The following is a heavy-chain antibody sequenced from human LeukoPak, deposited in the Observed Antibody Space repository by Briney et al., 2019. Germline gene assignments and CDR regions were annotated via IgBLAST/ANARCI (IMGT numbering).Heavy chain of an antibody. CDR2: INHSGST. CDR3: ARDSSIAAAVSAFGY. CDR1: GGSFSGYY. Sequence: SETLSLTCAVYGGSFSGYYWSWIRQPPGKGLEWIGEINHSGSTNYNPSLKSRVTISVDTSKNQFSLKLSSVTAADTAVYYCARDSSIAAAVSAFGYWGQGTLVTVSS. D-gene: IGHD6-13*01. V-gene: IGHV4-34*01. J-gene: IGHJ4*02.